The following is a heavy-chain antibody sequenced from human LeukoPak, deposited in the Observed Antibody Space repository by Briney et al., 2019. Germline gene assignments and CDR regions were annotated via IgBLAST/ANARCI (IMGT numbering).Heavy chain of an antibody. D-gene: IGHD6-13*01. CDR1: GGSFSGYY. Sequence: SETLSLTCAVYGGSFSGYYWSWIRQPPGKGLEWIGEINHSGSTNYNPSLKSRVTISVDTSKNQFSLKLSSVTAADTAVHYCARGRHSSLVRWGGYFDYWGQGTLVTVSS. J-gene: IGHJ4*02. V-gene: IGHV4-34*01. CDR2: INHSGST. CDR3: ARGRHSSLVRWGGYFDY.